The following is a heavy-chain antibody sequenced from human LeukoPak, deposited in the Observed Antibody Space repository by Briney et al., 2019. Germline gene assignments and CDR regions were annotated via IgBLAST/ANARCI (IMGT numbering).Heavy chain of an antibody. D-gene: IGHD2-15*01. CDR1: GGSISSYY. V-gene: IGHV4-4*07. CDR3: ARDSGGPDGVDY. CDR2: IYYSGST. J-gene: IGHJ4*02. Sequence: KTSETLSLTCTVSGGSISSYYWSWIRQPAGKGLEWIGSIYYSGSTYYNPSLKSRVTISVDTSKNQFSLKLSSVTAADTAVYYCARDSGGPDGVDYWGQGTLVTVSS.